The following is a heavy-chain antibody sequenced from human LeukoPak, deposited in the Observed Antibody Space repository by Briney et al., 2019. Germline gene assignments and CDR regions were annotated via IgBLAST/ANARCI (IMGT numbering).Heavy chain of an antibody. D-gene: IGHD4-17*01. J-gene: IGHJ4*02. CDR2: IYYSGST. Sequence: SETLSLTCTVSGGSISSYYWSWIRQPPGKGLEWIGYIYYSGSTNYNPSLKSRVTISIDTSKNQFSLKLSSVTAADTAVYYCARALDYEPPYYFDYWGQGTLVTVSS. CDR1: GGSISSYY. V-gene: IGHV4-59*12. CDR3: ARALDYEPPYYFDY.